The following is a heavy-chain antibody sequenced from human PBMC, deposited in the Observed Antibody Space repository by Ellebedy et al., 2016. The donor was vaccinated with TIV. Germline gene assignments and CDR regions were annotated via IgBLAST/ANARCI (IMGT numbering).Heavy chain of an antibody. CDR1: GFSLSTSGMC. V-gene: IGHV2-70*01. CDR2: IDWADDK. J-gene: IGHJ4*02. Sequence: SGPTLVKPTQTLTLTCTFSGFSLSTSGMCVSWIRQPPGKALEWLALIDWADDKYYSTSLKTRLTISRDTSKNQVVLTMTSMDPADTATYYCARILRGDYSNFFDYWGQGTLVTVSS. CDR3: ARILRGDYSNFFDY. D-gene: IGHD4-11*01.